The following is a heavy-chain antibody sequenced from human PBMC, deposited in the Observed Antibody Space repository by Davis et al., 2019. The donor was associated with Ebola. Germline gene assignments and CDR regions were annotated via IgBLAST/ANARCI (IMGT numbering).Heavy chain of an antibody. V-gene: IGHV1-8*01. D-gene: IGHD3-10*01. J-gene: IGHJ5*02. CDR1: GYTFTSYD. CDR2: MNPNSGNT. CDR3: ARDITMVRGGWFDP. Sequence: AASVKVSCKASGYTFTSYDINWVRQATGQGLEWMGWMNPNSGNTGYAQKLQGRVTMTTDTSTSTAYMELRSLRSDDTAVYYCARDITMVRGGWFDPWGQGTLVTVSS.